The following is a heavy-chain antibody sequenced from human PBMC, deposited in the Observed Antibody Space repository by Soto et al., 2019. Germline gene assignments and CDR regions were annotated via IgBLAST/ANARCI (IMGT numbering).Heavy chain of an antibody. J-gene: IGHJ6*02. CDR3: ARGQLLHDQYGLDV. V-gene: IGHV4-59*07. Sequence: QVQLQESGPALVRPSDSLSLMCSVSGVPITTFYWSRIRQAPGNGMEYIGNKYYGGSTHYNPAHNSPVTISVDTANNEYAVKLRSVTATDTAAYYGARGQLLHDQYGLDVWGQGTTVIV. CDR2: KYYGGST. CDR1: GVPITTFY. D-gene: IGHD3-10*01.